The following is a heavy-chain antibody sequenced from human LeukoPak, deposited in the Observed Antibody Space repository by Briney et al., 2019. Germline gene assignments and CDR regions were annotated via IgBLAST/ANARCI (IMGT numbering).Heavy chain of an antibody. D-gene: IGHD6-13*01. V-gene: IGHV3-21*01. CDR2: ISSSSSYI. J-gene: IGHJ4*02. CDR1: GFTFSSYS. CDR3: ARDLRIMAAAGTGGFDY. Sequence: NAGESLKISCAASGFTFSSYSMNWVRQAPGKGLEWVSSISSSSSYIYYADSVKGRFTISRDNAKNSLYLQMNSLRAEDTAVYYCARDLRIMAAAGTGGFDYWGQGTLVTVSS.